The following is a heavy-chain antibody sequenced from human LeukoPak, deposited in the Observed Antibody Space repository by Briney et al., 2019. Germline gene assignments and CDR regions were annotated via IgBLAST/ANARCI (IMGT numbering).Heavy chain of an antibody. J-gene: IGHJ4*02. CDR2: INPNNGNT. V-gene: IGHV1-8*01. CDR3: ASGIRGIASGGY. CDR1: GKTFTSYY. D-gene: IGHD1-14*01. Sequence: GASVKVPCKNSGKTFTSYYINWVRKATGQGLEWMGWINPNNGNTDYAQKFQDRVTMTRNTSIRTAYMELSSLRSEDTAVYYCASGIRGIASGGYWGQGTVVTVSS.